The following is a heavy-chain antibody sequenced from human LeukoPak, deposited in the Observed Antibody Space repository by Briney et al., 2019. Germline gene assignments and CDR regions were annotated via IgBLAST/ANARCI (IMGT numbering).Heavy chain of an antibody. CDR3: ARAHSSGWSIKYNWFDP. D-gene: IGHD6-19*01. V-gene: IGHV4-59*01. CDR2: IYYSGST. J-gene: IGHJ5*02. CDR1: GGSISSYY. Sequence: SETLSLTCTVSGGSISSYYWSWIRQPPGKGLEWIGYIYYSGSTNYNPSLKSRVTISVDTSKNRFSLKLSSVTAADTAVYYCARAHSSGWSIKYNWFDPWGQGTLVTVSS.